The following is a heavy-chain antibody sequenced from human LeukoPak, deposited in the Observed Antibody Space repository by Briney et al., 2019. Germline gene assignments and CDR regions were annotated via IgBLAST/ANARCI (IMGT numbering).Heavy chain of an antibody. V-gene: IGHV3-21*01. D-gene: IGHD3-3*01. CDR2: ISSSSSYI. Sequence: GGSLRLSCAASGFTFSSYSMNWVRQAPGKGLEWVSSISSSSSYIYYADSVKGRFTISRDNAKNSLYLQMNSLRAEDTAVYYCARYDFWSGSNYGMDVWGQGTTVTASS. CDR1: GFTFSSYS. J-gene: IGHJ6*02. CDR3: ARYDFWSGSNYGMDV.